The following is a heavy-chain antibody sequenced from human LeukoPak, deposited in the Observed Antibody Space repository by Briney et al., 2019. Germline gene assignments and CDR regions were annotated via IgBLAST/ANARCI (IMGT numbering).Heavy chain of an antibody. J-gene: IGHJ2*01. CDR2: IYYSGST. Sequence: SETLSLTCTVSGGSISSYYWSWIRQPPGKGLEWIGYIYYSGSTNYNPSLKSRVTISVDTSKNHLSLKLSSVTAADTAVYYCARRGSRGWYPLLNWYFDLWGRGTLVTVSS. CDR1: GGSISSYY. CDR3: ARRGSRGWYPLLNWYFDL. D-gene: IGHD6-19*01. V-gene: IGHV4-59*08.